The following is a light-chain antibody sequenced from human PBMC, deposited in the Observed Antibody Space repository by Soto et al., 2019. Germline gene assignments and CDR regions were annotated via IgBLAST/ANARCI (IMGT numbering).Light chain of an antibody. CDR3: QQYNNDSWT. J-gene: IGKJ1*01. CDR2: KAS. Sequence: DIQMTQSPSTLSASVGDRVIITCRASQSISSWLAWYQQKPGKAPNLLIYKASTLKSGVPSRFSGSGSGTEFTVTISSLKPDDFATYYCQQYNNDSWTFGQGTKVEIK. CDR1: QSISSW. V-gene: IGKV1-5*03.